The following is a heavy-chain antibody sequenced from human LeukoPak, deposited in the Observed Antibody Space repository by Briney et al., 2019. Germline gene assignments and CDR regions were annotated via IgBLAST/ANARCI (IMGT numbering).Heavy chain of an antibody. CDR3: ARRGYCSSTSCYTDFDY. D-gene: IGHD2-2*02. V-gene: IGHV5-51*01. J-gene: IGHJ4*02. CDR2: IYPGDSDT. CDR1: GYSFTSYW. Sequence: GESLKISCKGSGYSFTSYWIGWVRQMAGKGLEWMGIIYPGDSDTRYSPSFQGQVTISADKSISTAYLQWSSLKASDTAMYYCARRGYCSSTSCYTDFDYWGQGTLVTVAS.